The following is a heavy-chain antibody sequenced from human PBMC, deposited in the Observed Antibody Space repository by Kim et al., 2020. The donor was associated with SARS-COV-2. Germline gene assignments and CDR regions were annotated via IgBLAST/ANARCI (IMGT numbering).Heavy chain of an antibody. Sequence: SETLSLTCAVYGGSFSGYYWSWIRQPPGKGLEWIGEINHSGSTNYNPSLKSRVTISVDTSKNQFSLKLSSVTAADTAVYYCASSSWYFRPGAPWGQGTLVTVSS. CDR1: GGSFSGYY. V-gene: IGHV4-34*01. D-gene: IGHD6-13*01. CDR2: INHSGST. J-gene: IGHJ5*02. CDR3: ASSSWYFRPGAP.